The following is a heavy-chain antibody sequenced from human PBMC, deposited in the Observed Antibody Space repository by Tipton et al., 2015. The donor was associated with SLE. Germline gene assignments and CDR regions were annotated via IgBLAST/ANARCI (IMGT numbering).Heavy chain of an antibody. CDR1: GGSISGYH. J-gene: IGHJ6*03. D-gene: IGHD3-10*01. V-gene: IGHV4-4*07. Sequence: GLVKPSETLSLICTVSGGSISGYHWSWVRQPAGKGLEWIGNIENSGTTYYNPSLKSRLTMSVDTSKKHFSLNLSSVTAADTAVYYCARVQGNYDYYMDVWGEGTTVTVS. CDR3: ARVQGNYDYYMDV. CDR2: IENSGTT.